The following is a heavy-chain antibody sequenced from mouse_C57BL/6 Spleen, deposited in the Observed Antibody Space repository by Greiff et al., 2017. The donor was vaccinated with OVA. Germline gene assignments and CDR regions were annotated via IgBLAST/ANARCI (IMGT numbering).Heavy chain of an antibody. CDR1: GFTFSDYG. CDR3: ARTGYYNAMDY. V-gene: IGHV5-17*01. Sequence: EVMLVESGGGLVKPGGSLKLSCAASGFTFSDYGMHWVRQAPEKGLEWVAYISSGSSTIYYADTVKGRCTISRDNSKNTLFLQMTSLRYEDTAMYYCARTGYYNAMDYWGQGTSVTVSS. J-gene: IGHJ4*01. CDR2: ISSGSSTI. D-gene: IGHD2-2*01.